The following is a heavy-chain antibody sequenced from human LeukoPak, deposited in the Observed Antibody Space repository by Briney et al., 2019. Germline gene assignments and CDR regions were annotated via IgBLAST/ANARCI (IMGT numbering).Heavy chain of an antibody. CDR2: IYYSGST. CDR3: ARNYHNWFDP. V-gene: IGHV4-59*08. J-gene: IGHJ5*02. D-gene: IGHD5-24*01. Sequence: SETLSLTCTVSGGSISGYYWSWTRQPPGKGLEWIGYIYYSGSTNYNPSLKSRVTISVDTSKNQFSLRLSSVTAADTAVYYCARNYHNWFDPWGLGTLVTVSS. CDR1: GGSISGYY.